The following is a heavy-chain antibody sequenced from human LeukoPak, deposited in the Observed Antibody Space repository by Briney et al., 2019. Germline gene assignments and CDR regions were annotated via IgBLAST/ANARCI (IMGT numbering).Heavy chain of an antibody. V-gene: IGHV3-23*01. J-gene: IGHJ4*02. CDR2: ISGSGGST. CDR1: GFTFSSYA. D-gene: IGHD2-21*02. CDR3: AKDQGGAVVETSFDY. Sequence: RSGGSLRLSCAASGFTFSSYAMSWVRQTPVKGLEWVSVISGSGGSTYYADSVKGRFTISRDNPKNTLYLQMNSLRAEDTAVYYCAKDQGGAVVETSFDYWGQGTLVTVSS.